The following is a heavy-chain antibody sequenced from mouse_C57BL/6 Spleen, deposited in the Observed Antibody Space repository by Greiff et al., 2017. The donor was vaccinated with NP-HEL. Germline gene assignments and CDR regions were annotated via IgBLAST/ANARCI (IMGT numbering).Heavy chain of an antibody. J-gene: IGHJ3*01. CDR3: ARENFYYGSSYGFAY. Sequence: QVQLKESGAELVRPGASVKLSCKASGYTFTDYYINWVKQRPGRGLEWIARIYPGSGNTSYNEKFKGKATLTAEKSSSTAYMQLSSLTSEDSAVYFCARENFYYGSSYGFAYWGQGTLVTVSA. CDR1: GYTFTDYY. V-gene: IGHV1-76*01. CDR2: IYPGSGNT. D-gene: IGHD1-1*01.